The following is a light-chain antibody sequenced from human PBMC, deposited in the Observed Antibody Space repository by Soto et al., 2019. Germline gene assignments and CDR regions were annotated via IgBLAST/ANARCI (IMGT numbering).Light chain of an antibody. J-gene: IGLJ3*02. CDR2: EVT. CDR1: SSDVGSCNC. V-gene: IGLV2-23*02. Sequence: QSVLTQPASVSGSPGQSITISCTGTSSDVGSCNCVSWYQQHPGKAPTLMIYEVTKRPSGISNRFSGSKSGNTASLTISGLQAEDEADYYCCSSVGSPNWVFGGGTKLTVL. CDR3: CSSVGSPNWV.